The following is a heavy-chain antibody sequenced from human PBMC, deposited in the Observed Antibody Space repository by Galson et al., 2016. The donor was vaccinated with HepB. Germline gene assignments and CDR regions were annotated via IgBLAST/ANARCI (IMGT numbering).Heavy chain of an antibody. J-gene: IGHJ6*02. CDR1: GFTFSSYS. CDR3: ARGLLYFDWYQLEGYGMDV. CDR2: LSTSSSTI. D-gene: IGHD3-9*01. Sequence: SLRLSCAASGFTFSSYSMNWVRQAPGKGLEWVSFLSTSSSTIYYSDSVKGRLTVSRDNGKNSLYLQMNSLRDEDTAVYYCARGLLYFDWYQLEGYGMDVWGQGTTVTVSS. V-gene: IGHV3-48*02.